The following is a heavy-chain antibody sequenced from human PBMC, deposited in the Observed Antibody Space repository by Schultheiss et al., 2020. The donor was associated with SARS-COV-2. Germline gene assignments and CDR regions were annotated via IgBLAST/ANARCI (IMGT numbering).Heavy chain of an antibody. V-gene: IGHV4-39*01. J-gene: IGHJ4*02. D-gene: IGHD6-19*01. CDR2: IYYSVST. Sequence: SETLSLTCTVSGGSISSGGYYWSWIRQPPGKGLEWIGTIYYSVSTYYNPSLKSRVTISVDTSKNQFSLKLSSVTAADTAVYYCATAVAGYYYFDYWGQGTLVTVSS. CDR1: GGSISSGGYY. CDR3: ATAVAGYYYFDY.